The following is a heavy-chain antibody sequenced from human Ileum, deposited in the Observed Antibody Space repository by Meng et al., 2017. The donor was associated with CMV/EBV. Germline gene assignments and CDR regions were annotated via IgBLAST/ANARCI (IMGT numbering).Heavy chain of an antibody. J-gene: IGHJ5*02. CDR1: GGSVSSYY. CDR3: ARAAARGVPVDL. CDR2: IHPSGTT. D-gene: IGHD3-10*01. V-gene: IGHV4-4*07. Sequence: VHLEGPGPRLLKPSDTLSLTCTVTGGSVSSYYWTWIRQSAGKGLEWIGRIHPSGTTDDNHSLRGRVTMSLDTSKNQFSLKLTSVTAADTAVYYCARAAARGVPVDLWGQGTLVTVSS.